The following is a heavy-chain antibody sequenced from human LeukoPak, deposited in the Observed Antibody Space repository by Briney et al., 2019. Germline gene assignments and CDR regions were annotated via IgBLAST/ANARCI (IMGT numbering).Heavy chain of an antibody. V-gene: IGHV4-39*01. CDR2: IYYSGST. D-gene: IGHD2-2*02. CDR1: GGSISSSSYY. J-gene: IGHJ5*02. CDR3: ARHMTFRRYCSSTSCYTGEFDP. Sequence: KPSETLSLTCSVSGGSISSSSYYWGWIRQPPGKGLEWIGSIYYSGSTYYNPSLKSRVTISVDTSKNQFSLKLSSVTAEDTAVYYCARHMTFRRYCSSTSCYTGEFDPWGQGTLVTVSS.